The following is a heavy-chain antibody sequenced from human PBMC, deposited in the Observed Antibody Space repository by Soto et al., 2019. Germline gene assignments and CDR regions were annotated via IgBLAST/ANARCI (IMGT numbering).Heavy chain of an antibody. Sequence: PGGSLRLSCAASGFTFSSYAMTLVRQAPGKGLEWVSGISGSAASTNYADSVKGRFTISRDNSKNTLYLQMNSLRAEDTAVYYCAKGNTFRGAKPASDYYYVDVWGKGTTVTVSS. CDR1: GFTFSSYA. CDR2: ISGSAAST. J-gene: IGHJ6*03. D-gene: IGHD3-16*01. V-gene: IGHV3-23*01. CDR3: AKGNTFRGAKPASDYYYVDV.